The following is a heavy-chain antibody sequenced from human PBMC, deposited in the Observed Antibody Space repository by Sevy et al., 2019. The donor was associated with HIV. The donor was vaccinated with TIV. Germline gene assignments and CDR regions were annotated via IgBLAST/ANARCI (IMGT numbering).Heavy chain of an antibody. J-gene: IGHJ6*02. D-gene: IGHD3-16*01. CDR1: GFRFSDYA. Sequence: GGSLRLSCITSGFRFSDYALTWLRQAPGKGLEWVGFIRSKTFGGTTEYAASVKGRFTISRDESKSIAYLEMNSLKTEETATYYCTRLRGTISAYNYFGMDVWGQGATVTVSS. V-gene: IGHV3-49*03. CDR2: IRSKTFGGTT. CDR3: TRLRGTISAYNYFGMDV.